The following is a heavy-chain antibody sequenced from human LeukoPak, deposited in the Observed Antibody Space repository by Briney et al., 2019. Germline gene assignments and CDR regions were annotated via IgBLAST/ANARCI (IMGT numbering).Heavy chain of an antibody. CDR1: GFTFSSCS. CDR3: AKDIVLMMYANGFDY. Sequence: GGSLRLSCAASGFTFSSCSMNWVRQAPGKGLEWVSSISSSSSSYIYYADPVKGRFTISRDNSKNTLYMQMNSLRAEDTAVYYCAKDIVLMMYANGFDYWGQGTLVTVSS. CDR2: ISSSSSSYI. J-gene: IGHJ4*02. D-gene: IGHD2-8*01. V-gene: IGHV3-21*04.